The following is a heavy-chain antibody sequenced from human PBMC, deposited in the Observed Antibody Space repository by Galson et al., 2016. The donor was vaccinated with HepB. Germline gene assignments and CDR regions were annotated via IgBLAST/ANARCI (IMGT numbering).Heavy chain of an antibody. CDR1: GFTFGPYW. J-gene: IGHJ6*04. Sequence: SLRLSCAVSGFTFGPYWMHWIRHAPGKGLLSVARISGDGSFRGYADSVRGRFTISRDNARGTLYLEMNSLGDDDTAVYYCALAPRSQPGYDFWSGYYTHLLTDGMDVWGKGTTVTVSS. CDR3: ALAPRSQPGYDFWSGYYTHLLTDGMDV. CDR2: ISGDGSFR. D-gene: IGHD3-3*01. V-gene: IGHV3-74*01.